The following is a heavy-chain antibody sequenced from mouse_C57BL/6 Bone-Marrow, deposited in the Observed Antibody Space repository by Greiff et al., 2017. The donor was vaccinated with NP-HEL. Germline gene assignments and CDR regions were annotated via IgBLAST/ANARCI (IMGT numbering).Heavy chain of an antibody. CDR2: IDPSDSYT. CDR3: ARSHYGYVFDY. Sequence: VQLQQPGAELVMPGASVKLSCKASGYTFTSYWMHWVKQRPGQGLEWIGEIDPSDSYTNYNQKFKGKSTLTVEKSSSTAYMQLSSLPSEDSAVYCCARSHYGYVFDYWGQGTTLTVSS. CDR1: GYTFTSYW. V-gene: IGHV1-69*01. D-gene: IGHD2-2*01. J-gene: IGHJ2*01.